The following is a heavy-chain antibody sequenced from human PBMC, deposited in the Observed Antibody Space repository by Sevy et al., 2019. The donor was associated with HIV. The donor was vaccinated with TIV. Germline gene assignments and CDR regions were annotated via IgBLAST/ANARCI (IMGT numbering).Heavy chain of an antibody. J-gene: IGHJ4*02. V-gene: IGHV3-74*01. CDR1: GFTFSSYW. CDR2: ISSDGSIT. Sequence: GGSLRLSCAASGFTFSSYWMHWVRQAPGKGLVWVSRISSDGSITSYADSVKGRFTISRDNAKNTLYLQMNNLRADDTAVYYCARDDVFAFWGQGTLVTVSS. CDR3: ARDDVFAF.